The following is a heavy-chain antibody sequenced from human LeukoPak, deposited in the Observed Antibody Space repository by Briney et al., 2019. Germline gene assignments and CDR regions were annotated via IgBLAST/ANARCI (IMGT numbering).Heavy chain of an antibody. J-gene: IGHJ4*02. Sequence: ASVKVSCKVSGYTLTELSMHWVRQAPGKGLEWMGGFDPEDGETIYAQKFQGRVTMTRDTSISTAYMELSRLRSDDTAVYYCARVVPAANRIDYWGQGTLVTVSS. D-gene: IGHD2-2*01. CDR1: GYTLTELS. V-gene: IGHV1-24*01. CDR2: FDPEDGET. CDR3: ARVVPAANRIDY.